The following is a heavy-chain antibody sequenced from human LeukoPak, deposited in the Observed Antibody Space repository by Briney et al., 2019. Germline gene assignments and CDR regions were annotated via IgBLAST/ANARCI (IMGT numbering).Heavy chain of an antibody. V-gene: IGHV3-30*18. CDR2: ISSDGVNK. CDR1: GFTFSSFG. D-gene: IGHD3-22*01. J-gene: IGHJ4*02. Sequence: GGSLRLSCAASGFTFSSFGMHWVRQAPGKGLEWVAVISSDGVNKYSADSVKGRFTTSRDNSKNTLYLQMNSLRAADTAVYYCAKGQNYYDGSGYYSTDYWGQGTPVTVSS. CDR3: AKGQNYYDGSGYYSTDY.